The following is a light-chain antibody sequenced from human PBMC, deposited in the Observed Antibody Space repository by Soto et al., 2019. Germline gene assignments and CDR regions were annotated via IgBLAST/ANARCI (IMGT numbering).Light chain of an antibody. CDR1: SGDVGGYNY. J-gene: IGLJ2*01. CDR2: DVT. V-gene: IGLV2-14*01. Sequence: QSALTQPASVSGSPGQLITISCTGTSGDVGGYNYVSWYQRHPGKAPKLIIYDVTNRPSGVSDRFSGFKSGNTASLTISGLRAEDEGDYYCSSYISRTFVVFGGGTKLTVL. CDR3: SSYISRTFVV.